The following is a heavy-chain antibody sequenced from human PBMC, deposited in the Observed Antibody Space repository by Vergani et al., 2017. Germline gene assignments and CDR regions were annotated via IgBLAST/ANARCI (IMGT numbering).Heavy chain of an antibody. Sequence: EVQLVESGGGLVQPGGSLRLSCAASGFTFSSYWMSWVRQAPGKGLEWVANIKQDGSEKYYVDSVKGRFTISRDNAKNSLYLQMNSLRAEDTAVYYCARFLAYYDSSGYYYSSFDYWGQGTLVTVSS. V-gene: IGHV3-7*01. CDR2: IKQDGSEK. CDR1: GFTFSSYW. J-gene: IGHJ4*02. D-gene: IGHD3-22*01. CDR3: ARFLAYYDSSGYYYSSFDY.